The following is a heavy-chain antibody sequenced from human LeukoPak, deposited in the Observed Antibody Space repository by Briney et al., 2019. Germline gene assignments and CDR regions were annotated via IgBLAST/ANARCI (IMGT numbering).Heavy chain of an antibody. Sequence: GGSLRLSCAASGFTFSSYGMHWVRRAPGKGLEWVAVISYDGSNKYYADSVKGRFTISRDNSKNTLYLQMNSLRAEDTAVYYCAKDLNSGYDYEAFDYWGQGTLVTVSS. J-gene: IGHJ4*02. CDR3: AKDLNSGYDYEAFDY. CDR1: GFTFSSYG. V-gene: IGHV3-30*18. D-gene: IGHD5-12*01. CDR2: ISYDGSNK.